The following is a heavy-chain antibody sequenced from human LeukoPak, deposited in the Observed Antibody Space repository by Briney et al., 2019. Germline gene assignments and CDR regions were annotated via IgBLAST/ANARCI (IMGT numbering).Heavy chain of an antibody. D-gene: IGHD2-8*01. Sequence: ASVKVSCKASGYTFTSYGISWVRQAPGQGLEWMGWISAYNGNTNYAQKLQGRVTMTTDTSTSTAYMELRSLRSDDTAVYYCARGHLYCTNGVCYFGESDYWGQGTLVTVSS. CDR3: ARGHLYCTNGVCYFGESDY. J-gene: IGHJ4*02. CDR1: GYTFTSYG. CDR2: ISAYNGNT. V-gene: IGHV1-18*01.